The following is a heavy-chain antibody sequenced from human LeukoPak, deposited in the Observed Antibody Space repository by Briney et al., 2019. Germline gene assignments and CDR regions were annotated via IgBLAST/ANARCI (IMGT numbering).Heavy chain of an antibody. V-gene: IGHV3-30-3*01. D-gene: IGHD3-22*01. CDR1: GFTFSSYA. J-gene: IGHJ4*02. Sequence: PGGSLRLSCAASGFTFSSYAMHWVRQAPGKGLEWVAVISYDGSNKYYADSVKGRFTISRDNSKNTLYLQMNSLRAEDTAVYYCARAGYYDSSGYYSNFDYWGQGTLVTVSS. CDR2: ISYDGSNK. CDR3: ARAGYYDSSGYYSNFDY.